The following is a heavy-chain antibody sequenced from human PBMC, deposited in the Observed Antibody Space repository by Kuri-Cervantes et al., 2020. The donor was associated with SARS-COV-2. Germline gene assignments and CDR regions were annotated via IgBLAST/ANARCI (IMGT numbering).Heavy chain of an antibody. Sequence: SETLSLTCTVSGGSISSSSYYWGWIRQPPGKGLEWIGSIYYSGSTYYNPSPKSRVTISVDTSKIQFSLKLSSVTAADTAVYYCASQVDTAMAFDYWGQGTLVTVSS. CDR1: GGSISSSSYY. D-gene: IGHD5-18*01. J-gene: IGHJ4*02. V-gene: IGHV4-39*01. CDR3: ASQVDTAMAFDY. CDR2: IYYSGST.